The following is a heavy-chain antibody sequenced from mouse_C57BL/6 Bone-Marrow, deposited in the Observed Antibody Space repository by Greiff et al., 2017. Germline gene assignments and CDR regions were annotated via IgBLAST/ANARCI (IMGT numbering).Heavy chain of an antibody. V-gene: IGHV5-12*01. CDR1: GFTFSDYY. Sequence: EVMLVESGGGLVQPGGSLKLSCAASGFTFSDYYMYWVRQTPEKRLEWVAYISNGGGSTYYPDTVKGRFTLARDNAKNTLYLQLGRLKSEDTAMYYCARGPYWGQGTLVTVSA. CDR3: ARGPY. CDR2: ISNGGGST. J-gene: IGHJ3*01.